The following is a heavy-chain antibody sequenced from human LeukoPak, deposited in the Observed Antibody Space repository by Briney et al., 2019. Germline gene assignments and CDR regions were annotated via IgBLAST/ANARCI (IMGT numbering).Heavy chain of an antibody. V-gene: IGHV4-38-2*02. J-gene: IGHJ5*02. CDR2: IYHSGST. D-gene: IGHD2-2*02. Sequence: SETLSLTCTVSGYSISSGYYWGWIRQPPGKGLEWIGSIYHSGSTYYNPSLKSRVTISVDTSKNQFSLRLSSVTAADTAVYYCARDTSEEYQLLYNWFDPWGQGTLVTVSS. CDR1: GYSISSGYY. CDR3: ARDTSEEYQLLYNWFDP.